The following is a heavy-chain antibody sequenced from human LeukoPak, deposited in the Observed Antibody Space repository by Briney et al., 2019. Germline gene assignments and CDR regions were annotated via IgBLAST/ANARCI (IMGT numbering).Heavy chain of an antibody. Sequence: GGSLRLSCAASGFTFDDYAMHWVRQAPGKGLEWVSGISWNSGSIGYADSVKGRFTISRDNAKNSLYLQMNSLRAEDTALHYCAKDMAWNDGEALDYWGQGTLVTVSS. CDR3: AKDMAWNDGEALDY. J-gene: IGHJ4*02. D-gene: IGHD1-1*01. CDR2: ISWNSGSI. CDR1: GFTFDDYA. V-gene: IGHV3-9*01.